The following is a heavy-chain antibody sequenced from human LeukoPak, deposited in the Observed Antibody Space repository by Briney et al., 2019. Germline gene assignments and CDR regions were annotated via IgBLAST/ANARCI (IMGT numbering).Heavy chain of an antibody. J-gene: IGHJ4*02. Sequence: PGGSLRLSCTASGFTFGDYAMSWVRQAPGKGLEWVGFIRSKAYGGTTEYAASVKGRLTISRDDSKSIAYLQMNSLKTKDTALYYCSRNCYGDSGGFFDYWGQGTLVTVSS. CDR3: SRNCYGDSGGFFDY. D-gene: IGHD4-17*01. CDR1: GFTFGDYA. V-gene: IGHV3-49*04. CDR2: IRSKAYGGTT.